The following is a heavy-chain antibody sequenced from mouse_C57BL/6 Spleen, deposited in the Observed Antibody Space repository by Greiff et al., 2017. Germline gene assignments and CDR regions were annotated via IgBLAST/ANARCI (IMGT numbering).Heavy chain of an antibody. CDR2: IDPETGGT. Sequence: VQLQQSGAELVRPGASVTLSCKASGYTFTDYEMHWVKQTPVHGLEWIGAIDPETGGTAYNQKFKGKAILTADKSSSTAYMELRSLTSEDSAVXYCTRKIYYGNYGAMDYWGQGASVTVSS. D-gene: IGHD2-1*01. J-gene: IGHJ4*01. V-gene: IGHV1-15*01. CDR3: TRKIYYGNYGAMDY. CDR1: GYTFTDYE.